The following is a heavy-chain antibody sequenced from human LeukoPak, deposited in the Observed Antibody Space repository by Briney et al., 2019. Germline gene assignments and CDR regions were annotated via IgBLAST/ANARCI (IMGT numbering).Heavy chain of an antibody. J-gene: IGHJ4*02. CDR2: ISYDGSNK. V-gene: IGHV3-30*03. CDR1: GFTFSSYG. CDR3: ARDGADGVYPIDY. Sequence: GRSLRLSCAASGFTFSSYGMHWVRQAPGKGLEWVAVISYDGSNKYYADSVEGRFTISRDNSKNTLYLQMNSLRAEDTAVYYCARDGADGVYPIDYWGQGTLVTVSS. D-gene: IGHD2-2*02.